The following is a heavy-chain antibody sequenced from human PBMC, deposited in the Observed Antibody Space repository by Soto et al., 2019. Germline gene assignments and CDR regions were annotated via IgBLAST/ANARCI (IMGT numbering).Heavy chain of an antibody. CDR1: GFTFSPFW. V-gene: IGHV3-74*01. J-gene: IGHJ4*02. CDR3: ARYCTGGSCSHGFDY. D-gene: IGHD2-15*01. Sequence: GGSLRLSCAGSGFTFSPFWMHWVRQVPGQGLAWVSRINGDGSSTDYTDSVKGRFTISRDNAKNTLYLEMRSLRAEDTAVYYCARYCTGGSCSHGFDYWGQGTVVTVSS. CDR2: INGDGSST.